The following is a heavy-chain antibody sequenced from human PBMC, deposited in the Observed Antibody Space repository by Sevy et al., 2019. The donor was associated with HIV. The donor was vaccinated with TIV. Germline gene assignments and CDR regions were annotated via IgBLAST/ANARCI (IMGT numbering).Heavy chain of an antibody. Sequence: GGSLRLSCAASGLTFSNYVMSWVRQAPGKGLEWLSVISGSSGTTYAAESVKGRFTISRDNSKNTLYLHMSSLGAEDTAVYYCARNLSQSGAFDIWGQGTRVTVSS. D-gene: IGHD6-25*01. CDR1: GLTFSNYV. V-gene: IGHV3-23*01. J-gene: IGHJ3*02. CDR2: ISGSSGTT. CDR3: ARNLSQSGAFDI.